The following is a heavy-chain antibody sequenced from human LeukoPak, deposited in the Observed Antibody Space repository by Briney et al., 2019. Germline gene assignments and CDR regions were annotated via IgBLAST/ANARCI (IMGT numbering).Heavy chain of an antibody. CDR3: ALCGESFDY. J-gene: IGHJ4*02. CDR1: GGSISSGSYY. Sequence: SQTQSLTCTVSGGSISSGSYYWSWIRRPAGKGLEWIGRIYTSGSTNYNPSLKSRVTISVDTSKNQFSLKLSSVTAADTAVYYCALCGESFDYWGQGTLVTVSS. V-gene: IGHV4-61*02. CDR2: IYTSGST. D-gene: IGHD3-10*01.